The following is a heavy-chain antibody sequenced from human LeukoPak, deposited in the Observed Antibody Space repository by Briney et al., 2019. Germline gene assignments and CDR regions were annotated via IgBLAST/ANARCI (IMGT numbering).Heavy chain of an antibody. CDR2: IPASGPKT. CDR1: GFTFSSSA. D-gene: IGHD3-16*01. V-gene: IGHV3-23*01. CDR3: VKEASKTFGIYTADY. Sequence: GGSLRLSCAASGFTFSSSAMGWVRRAPQQGLEWVSAIPASGPKTYYTGSVRGRFTISTDNSKNTVYLQMQSLRAEDTAVYYCVKEASKTFGIYTADYWGQGTLVTVSS. J-gene: IGHJ4*02.